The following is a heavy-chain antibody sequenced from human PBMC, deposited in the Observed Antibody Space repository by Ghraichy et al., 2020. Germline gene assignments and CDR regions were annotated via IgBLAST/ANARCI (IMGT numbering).Heavy chain of an antibody. CDR1: GFTFRTYA. CDR2: ITYNGGTT. V-gene: IGHV3-23*01. D-gene: IGHD3/OR15-3a*01. J-gene: IGHJ1*01. CDR3: AKFARDWPNEYLQH. Sequence: GALRLSCAASGFTFRTYAMSWVRQAPGKGLEWVSAITYNGGTTYDAESVKGRFTIFRDNSKNTLFLQMNSLRGEDTAVYYCAKFARDWPNEYLQHWGQGALVTVSS.